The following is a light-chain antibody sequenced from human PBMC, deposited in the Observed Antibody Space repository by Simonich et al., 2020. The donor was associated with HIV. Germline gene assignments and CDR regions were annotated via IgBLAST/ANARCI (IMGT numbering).Light chain of an antibody. CDR2: WAS. CDR1: QSVSSSY. CDR3: QQYYSTPLT. V-gene: IGKV4-1*01. J-gene: IGKJ4*01. Sequence: EIVLTQSPGTLSLSPGERATLSCRASQSVSSSYLTWYQQKPGQPPKLLIYWASTRESGVPDRFSGSGSGTDFTLTITSLQAEDVAAYFCQQYYSTPLTFGGGTKVEIK.